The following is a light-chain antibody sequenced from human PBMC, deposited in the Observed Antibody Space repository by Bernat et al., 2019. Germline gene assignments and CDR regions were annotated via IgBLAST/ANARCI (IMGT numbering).Light chain of an antibody. CDR2: EVS. J-gene: IGLJ1*01. CDR1: SSDVGGYNY. Sequence: QSALTQPPPASGSPGQSVTISCTGTSSDVGGYNYVSWYQQHPDKAPKLIISEVSKRPSGVPDRFSGSKSGNTASLTVSGLQAEDEADYYCSSYAGSNNYVFGTGTKVTVL. V-gene: IGLV2-8*01. CDR3: SSYAGSNNYV.